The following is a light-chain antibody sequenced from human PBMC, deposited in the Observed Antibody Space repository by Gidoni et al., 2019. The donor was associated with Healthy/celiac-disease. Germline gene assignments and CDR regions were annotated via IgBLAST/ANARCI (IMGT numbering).Light chain of an antibody. Sequence: EIVLTQSPATLSLSPGERATLSCRASQIVSSYLALYQQKPGQAPRLLIYDASNSATGIPARFSGSGSGTDFTLTISSLEPEDFAVYYCQQRSNWFTFGPGTKVDIK. CDR3: QQRSNWFT. CDR2: DAS. V-gene: IGKV3-11*01. CDR1: QIVSSY. J-gene: IGKJ3*01.